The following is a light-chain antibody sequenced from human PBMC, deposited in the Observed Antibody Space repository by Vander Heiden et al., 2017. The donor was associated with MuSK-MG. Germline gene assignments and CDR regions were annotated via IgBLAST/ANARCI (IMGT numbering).Light chain of an antibody. CDR2: DNS. CDR1: SSNIGAGFD. CDR3: QSYDSSLSAVV. V-gene: IGLV1-40*01. Sequence: QSVLTQPPSVSGAPGHRVTISCTGSSSNIGAGFDVHWYQQLPGTAPKLLIYDNSNRPSGVPDRFSGSKSGTSASLAITGLQAVDEADYYCQSYDSSLSAVVFGGGTKLTVL. J-gene: IGLJ2*01.